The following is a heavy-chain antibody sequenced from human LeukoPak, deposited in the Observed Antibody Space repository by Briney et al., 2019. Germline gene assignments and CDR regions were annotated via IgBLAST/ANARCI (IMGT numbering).Heavy chain of an antibody. V-gene: IGHV3-30-3*01. CDR2: ISYDGSNK. J-gene: IGHJ4*02. D-gene: IGHD3-16*02. CDR1: GFTFSSYA. CDR3: ARGGSRDYVWGSYLSLGY. Sequence: GGSLRLSCAASGFTFSSYAMHWVRQAPGKGLEWVAVISYDGSNKYYADSVKGRFTISRDNSKNTLYLQMNSLRAEDTAVYYCARGGSRDYVWGSYLSLGYWGQGTLVTVSS.